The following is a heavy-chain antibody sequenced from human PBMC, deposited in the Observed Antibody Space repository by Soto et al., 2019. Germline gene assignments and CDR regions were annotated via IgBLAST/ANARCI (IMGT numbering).Heavy chain of an antibody. CDR3: ARGYGSGKYNNWFDP. Sequence: SETLSLTCTVSGGSISSGDYYWSWIRQPPGKGLEWIGYIYYSGSTYYNPSLKSRVTISVDTSKNQFSLKLSSVTAADTAVYYCARGYGSGKYNNWFDPWGQGTLVTVSS. CDR2: IYYSGST. J-gene: IGHJ5*02. V-gene: IGHV4-30-4*01. CDR1: GGSISSGDYY. D-gene: IGHD3-10*01.